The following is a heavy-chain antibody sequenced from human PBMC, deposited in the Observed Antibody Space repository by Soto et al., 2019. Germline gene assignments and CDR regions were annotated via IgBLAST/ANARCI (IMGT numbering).Heavy chain of an antibody. CDR1: GGYISSSSYY. Sequence: SETLYLTCTVSGGYISSSSYYWGWIRQPPGKGLEWIGSIYYSGSTYYNPSLKSRVTISVDTSKNQFSLKLSSVTAADTAVYYCARQISGSYYAGSGMDVWGQGTTVT. CDR3: ARQISGSYYAGSGMDV. V-gene: IGHV4-39*01. D-gene: IGHD1-26*01. J-gene: IGHJ6*02. CDR2: IYYSGST.